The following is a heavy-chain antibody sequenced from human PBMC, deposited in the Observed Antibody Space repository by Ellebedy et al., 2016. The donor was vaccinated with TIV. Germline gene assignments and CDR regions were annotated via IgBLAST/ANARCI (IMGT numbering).Heavy chain of an antibody. CDR1: GITLRSHG. CDR3: ARVPLPGKADY. Sequence: GESLKISXVASGITLRSHGMSWVRQAPGKGLEWVGWISVYNGNTNYAQKLQGRVTMTRDTSTSTAYMELRRLRSDDTAVYYCARVPLPGKADYWGQGTLVIVSS. V-gene: IGHV1-18*01. D-gene: IGHD1-1*01. CDR2: ISVYNGNT. J-gene: IGHJ4*02.